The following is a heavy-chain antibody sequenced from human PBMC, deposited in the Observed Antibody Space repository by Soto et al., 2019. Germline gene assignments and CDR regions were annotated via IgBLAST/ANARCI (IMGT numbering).Heavy chain of an antibody. CDR2: IYYSGST. CDR1: GGSISSSSYY. CDR3: ARLAGSWGAFDI. V-gene: IGHV4-39*01. D-gene: IGHD2-15*01. J-gene: IGHJ3*02. Sequence: PSETLSLTCTVFGGSISSSSYYWGWIPQPPGKGLEWIGSIYYSGSTYYNPSLKSRVTISVDTSKNQFSLKLSSVTAADTAVYYCARLAGSWGAFDIWGQGTMVTVSS.